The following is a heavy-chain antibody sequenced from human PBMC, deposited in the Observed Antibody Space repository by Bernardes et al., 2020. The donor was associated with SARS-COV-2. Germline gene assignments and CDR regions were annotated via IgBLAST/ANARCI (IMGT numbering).Heavy chain of an antibody. V-gene: IGHV3-9*01. J-gene: IGHJ4*02. D-gene: IGHD6-19*01. CDR2: ISWNSGSI. CDR1: GFTFDDYA. Sequence: GGSLRLSCAASGFTFDDYAMHWVRQAPGKGLEWVSGISWNSGSIGYADSVKGRFTISRDNAKNSLYLQMNSLRAEDTALYYCAKGVRSGWLSLPFDYWGQATLVTVSS. CDR3: AKGVRSGWLSLPFDY.